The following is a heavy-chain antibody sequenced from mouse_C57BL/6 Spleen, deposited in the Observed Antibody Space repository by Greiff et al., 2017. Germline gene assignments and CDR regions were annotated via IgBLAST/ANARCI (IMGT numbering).Heavy chain of an antibody. D-gene: IGHD2-4*01. Sequence: QVQLKESGAELARPGASVKLSCKASGYTFTSYGISWVKQRTGQGLEWIGEIYPRSGTTYYNEKFKGKATLTADKSSSTAYMELRSLTSEDSAVYFCARRDYDYLGAMDYWGQGTSVTVSS. J-gene: IGHJ4*01. V-gene: IGHV1-81*01. CDR2: IYPRSGTT. CDR1: GYTFTSYG. CDR3: ARRDYDYLGAMDY.